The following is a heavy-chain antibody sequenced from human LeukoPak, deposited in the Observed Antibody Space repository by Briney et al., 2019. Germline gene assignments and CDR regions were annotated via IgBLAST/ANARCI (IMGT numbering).Heavy chain of an antibody. CDR2: ISGSGGST. V-gene: IGHV3-23*01. CDR1: GFTFSSYA. J-gene: IGHJ4*02. D-gene: IGHD2-2*01. Sequence: GGSLRLSCAASGFTFSSYAMSGVRQAPGRGLEWVSAISGSGGSTYYADSVKGRFTISRDNSKNTLYLQMNSLRAEDTAVYYCAKAAPSVVVPAAISFLFDYWGQGTLVTVSS. CDR3: AKAAPSVVVPAAISFLFDY.